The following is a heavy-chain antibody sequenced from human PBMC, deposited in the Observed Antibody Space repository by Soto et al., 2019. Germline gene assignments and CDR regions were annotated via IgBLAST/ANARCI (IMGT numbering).Heavy chain of an antibody. V-gene: IGHV1-2*02. CDR2: ISHRSGST. J-gene: IGHJ6*02. CDR3: ARGPAYGRAYCMDV. D-gene: IGHD3-10*01. Sequence: ASVKVSCKSSGYTFNDYYIHWVRQAPGQGVAWMGWISHRSGSTNFAQSFQGRVSMTRDTSITTASMELRWLKADDSAVYYCARGPAYGRAYCMDVWGQGTPVTVSS. CDR1: GYTFNDYY.